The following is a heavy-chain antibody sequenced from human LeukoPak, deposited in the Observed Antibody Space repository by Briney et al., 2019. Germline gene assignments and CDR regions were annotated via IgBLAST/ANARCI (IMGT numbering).Heavy chain of an antibody. CDR2: IYYSGST. CDR1: GGSISGYY. CDR3: ARAHSYSTPFDY. D-gene: IGHD2-21*01. J-gene: IGHJ4*02. V-gene: IGHV4-59*01. Sequence: SETLSLTCSVSGGSISGYYWSWIRQPPGKGLEWIGYIYYSGSTNYNPSLKSRVTISVDTSKNQFSLKLSSVTAADTAVYYCARAHSYSTPFDYWGQGTLVTVSS.